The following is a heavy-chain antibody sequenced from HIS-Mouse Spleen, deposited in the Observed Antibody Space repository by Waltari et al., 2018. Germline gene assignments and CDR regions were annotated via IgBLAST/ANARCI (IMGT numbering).Heavy chain of an antibody. CDR2: NYYRGRT. D-gene: IGHD6-13*01. J-gene: IGHJ2*01. Sequence: QLQLQESGPGLVKPSETLSLTCTVSGGSISSSSYYWGWIRQPPGKGLEWVGSNYYRGRTYYTPSLKRRVTISVDTSKTQFSLKLSSVTAADTAVYYCAREIPYSSSWYDWYFDLWGRGTLVTVSS. CDR3: AREIPYSSSWYDWYFDL. V-gene: IGHV4-39*07. CDR1: GGSISSSSYY.